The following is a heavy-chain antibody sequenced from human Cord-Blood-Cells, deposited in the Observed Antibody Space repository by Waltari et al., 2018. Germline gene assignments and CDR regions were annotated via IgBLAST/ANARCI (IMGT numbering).Heavy chain of an antibody. Sequence: GKGLEWIGYIYYSGSTNYNPSLKSRVTISVDTSKNQFSLKLSSVTAADTAVYYCARLGQWEPNWFDPWGQGTLVIVSS. J-gene: IGHJ5*02. CDR2: IYYSGST. CDR3: ARLGQWEPNWFDP. V-gene: IGHV4-59*13. D-gene: IGHD1-26*01.